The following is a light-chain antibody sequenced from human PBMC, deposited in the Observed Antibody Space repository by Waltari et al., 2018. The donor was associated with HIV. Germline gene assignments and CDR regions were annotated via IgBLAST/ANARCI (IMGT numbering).Light chain of an antibody. Sequence: QSALTQPPSPSGSPGQSVTISCTGASSDVGAFKYVSWYQQHPGKAPKLLIYDVTKRPSGVPDRFSGSKSGNTASLTVSGLQAEDEAHYYCSSYAGSSMSYAFGTGTKVTVL. J-gene: IGLJ1*01. CDR1: SSDVGAFKY. CDR3: SSYAGSSMSYA. V-gene: IGLV2-8*01. CDR2: DVT.